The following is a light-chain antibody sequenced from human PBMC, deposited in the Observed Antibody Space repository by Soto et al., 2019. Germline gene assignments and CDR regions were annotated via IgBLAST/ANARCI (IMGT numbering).Light chain of an antibody. J-gene: IGLJ1*01. CDR3: CSYASGSIYV. V-gene: IGLV2-14*01. Sequence: QSALTQPASVSGSPGQSITISCTETSSDVGAFNYVSWYLQYPGKAPKLMIYEVGNRPSGVSNRFSGSKSGNTASLTISGLQAEDEADYHCCSYASGSIYVFGTGTKLTVL. CDR1: SSDVGAFNY. CDR2: EVG.